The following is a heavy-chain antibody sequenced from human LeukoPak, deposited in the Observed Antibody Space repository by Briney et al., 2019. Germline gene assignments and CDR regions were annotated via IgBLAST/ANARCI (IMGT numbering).Heavy chain of an antibody. CDR3: AKDLSMGAFDF. D-gene: IGHD4/OR15-4a*01. Sequence: PGRSLRLSCEGTGFTFSTYGIHWVRQAPGKGLEWVALISNDGNQKFYADSVKGRFTISRDNSKNTLSLQMNGLRAEDTAMYYCAKDLSMGAFDFWGQGTLVTVSS. J-gene: IGHJ4*02. V-gene: IGHV3-30*18. CDR1: GFTFSTYG. CDR2: ISNDGNQK.